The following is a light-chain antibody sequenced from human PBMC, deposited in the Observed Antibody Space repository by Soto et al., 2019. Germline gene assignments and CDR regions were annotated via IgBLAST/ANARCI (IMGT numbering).Light chain of an antibody. CDR3: QQYNSFWT. CDR2: KAS. CDR1: QSVSSG. Sequence: DIQMTQSPSTLSASVGDRVTITCRASQSVSSGLAWYQQKPGKAPNLLIYKASSLESGVPSRFSGSGSGTEFTLTISSLQPDDFAPYYCQQYNSFWTFGQGTKVEI. J-gene: IGKJ1*01. V-gene: IGKV1-5*03.